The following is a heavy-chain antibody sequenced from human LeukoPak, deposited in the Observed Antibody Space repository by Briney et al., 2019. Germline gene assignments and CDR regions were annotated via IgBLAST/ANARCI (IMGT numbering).Heavy chain of an antibody. D-gene: IGHD2-2*01. J-gene: IGHJ5*02. CDR3: ARGMVVVPAAPFDP. CDR1: GGTFSSYA. V-gene: IGHV1-69*04. CDR2: IIPILGIA. Sequence: ASVKVSCKASGGTFSSYAIIWVRQAPGQGLEWMGRIIPILGIANYAQKFQGRVTITADKSTSTAYMELSSLRSEDTAVYYCARGMVVVPAAPFDPWGQGTLVTVSS.